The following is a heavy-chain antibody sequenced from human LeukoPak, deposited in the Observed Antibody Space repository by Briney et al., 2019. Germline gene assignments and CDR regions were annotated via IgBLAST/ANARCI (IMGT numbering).Heavy chain of an antibody. Sequence: KSSETLCLTCTVSGGSISSSSYYWGWIRQPPEKGVEWIGSIYYSGSTYYNPSLKSRVTISVDTSKNQFYLKLSSVTAADTAVYYCARDRFAAGPSDYWGQGTLVTVSS. CDR3: ARDRFAAGPSDY. D-gene: IGHD6-13*01. CDR2: IYYSGST. J-gene: IGHJ4*02. CDR1: GGSISSSSYY. V-gene: IGHV4-39*07.